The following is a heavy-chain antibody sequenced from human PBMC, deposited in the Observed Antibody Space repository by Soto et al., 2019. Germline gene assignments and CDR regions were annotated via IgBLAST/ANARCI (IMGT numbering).Heavy chain of an antibody. J-gene: IGHJ4*02. Sequence: QVQLVESGGGVVQPGRSLRLSCAASGFTFSSYGMPWVRQAPGKGLEWVAVISYDGSNKYYADSVKGRFTISRDNSKNTLYLQMNSLRAEDTAVYYCAKVGRGYSSPADYWGQGTLVTVSS. D-gene: IGHD5-18*01. CDR2: ISYDGSNK. CDR1: GFTFSSYG. V-gene: IGHV3-30*18. CDR3: AKVGRGYSSPADY.